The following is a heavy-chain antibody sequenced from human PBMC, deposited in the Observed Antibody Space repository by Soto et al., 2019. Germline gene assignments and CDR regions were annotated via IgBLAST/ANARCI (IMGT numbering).Heavy chain of an antibody. J-gene: IGHJ4*02. CDR1: GYTFTDYD. CDR3: EVTTGY. Sequence: QVQVVQSGAEVKKPGASVRVSCKTSGYTFTDYDINWVRQATGQGLAWMGWVSPDHGNAGYAQQFQGRVTMTSDTATSTVYMELSNLRSEDTAVYFCEVTTGYWGQGTMVTVSS. CDR2: VSPDHGNA. V-gene: IGHV1-8*01. D-gene: IGHD2-21*02.